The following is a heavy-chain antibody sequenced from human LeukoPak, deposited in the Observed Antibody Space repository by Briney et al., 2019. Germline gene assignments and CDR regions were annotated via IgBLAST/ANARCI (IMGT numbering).Heavy chain of an antibody. D-gene: IGHD3-22*01. CDR1: GFTFSRYW. J-gene: IGHJ5*02. CDR3: ARVLSGSWDWFDP. Sequence: PGGSLRLSCAASGFTFSRYWIHWVRHAPGKGLEWVSRINPDGSTTTYADSVKGQFTISRDNAKNTVYLQMNSLRAEETAVYYCARVLSGSWDWFDPWGQGTLVTVSS. CDR2: INPDGSTT. V-gene: IGHV3-74*01.